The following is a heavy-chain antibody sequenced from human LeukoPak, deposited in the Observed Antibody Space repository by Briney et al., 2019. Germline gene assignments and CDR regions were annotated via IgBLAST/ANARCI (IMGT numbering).Heavy chain of an antibody. CDR2: ISGSGGST. CDR1: GFTFHTYA. D-gene: IGHD3-22*01. J-gene: IGHJ3*02. V-gene: IGHV3-23*01. Sequence: PGGSLRLSCAASGFTFHTYAMTWVRQAPGKGLEWVSAISGSGGSTYYADSVKGRFTISRDNSKNTLYLQMNSLRAEDTAVYYCAKGRASSGYYHDAFDIWGQGTMVTVSS. CDR3: AKGRASSGYYHDAFDI.